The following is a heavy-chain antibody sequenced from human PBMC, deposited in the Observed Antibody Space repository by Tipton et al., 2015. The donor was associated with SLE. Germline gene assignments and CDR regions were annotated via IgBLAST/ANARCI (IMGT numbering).Heavy chain of an antibody. D-gene: IGHD6-19*01. Sequence: QLVQSGPEVKKPGASVMVSCKTSGYTFTNYYMHWVRQAPGQGLEWMGMINPSGGSTVYAQKFQGRVTVTSDTSTSTLYMEMSSLRSDDTAVYYCARGLYSSGSSWGQGTLVTVSS. J-gene: IGHJ1*01. V-gene: IGHV1-46*01. CDR2: INPSGGST. CDR1: GYTFTNYY. CDR3: ARGLYSSGSS.